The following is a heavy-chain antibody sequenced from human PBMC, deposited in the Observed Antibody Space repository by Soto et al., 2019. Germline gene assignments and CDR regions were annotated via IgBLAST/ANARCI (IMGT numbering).Heavy chain of an antibody. D-gene: IGHD2-15*01. V-gene: IGHV1-18*04. CDR2: ISAYNGNT. CDR1: GYTFTSYG. Sequence: GASVKVSCKASGYTFTSYGISWVRQAPGQGLEWMGWISAYNGNTNYAQKLQCIVTMTTDTSTSPSYMELRSLRSDDTAVYYCARVGGYCSGGSCYFGWVPVHYYYYGMDVWGQGTTVTVSS. J-gene: IGHJ6*02. CDR3: ARVGGYCSGGSCYFGWVPVHYYYYGMDV.